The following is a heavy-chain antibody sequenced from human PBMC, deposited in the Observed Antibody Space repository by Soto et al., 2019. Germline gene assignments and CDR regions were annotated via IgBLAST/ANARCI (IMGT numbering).Heavy chain of an antibody. CDR2: ISSSGSDT. J-gene: IGHJ4*02. D-gene: IGHD5-12*01. CDR3: ARSLRGYSGYSGY. V-gene: IGHV3-11*05. Sequence: QVQLVESGGGLVKPGGCLRLSCAASGFTFSDYYMSWIRQAPGKGLEWVSYISSSGSDTNYADSVKGRCTVSSDNAKNSLYLQMNSLRAEDTPVYYWARSLRGYSGYSGYWGQGTLVTVSS. CDR1: GFTFSDYY.